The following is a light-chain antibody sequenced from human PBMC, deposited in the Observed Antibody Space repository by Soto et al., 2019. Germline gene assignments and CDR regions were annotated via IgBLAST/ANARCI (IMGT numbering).Light chain of an antibody. Sequence: QSALTQPASVSGSPGQSITISCTGTSSDVGGYNYVSWYQQHPGKAPKLMIYEVSNRPSGVSNRVSGSKSGKTASLTSSGLQAEDEADYYCISYTSSRTWVFGGGTKVTVL. CDR1: SSDVGGYNY. V-gene: IGLV2-14*01. CDR3: ISYTSSRTWV. J-gene: IGLJ3*02. CDR2: EVS.